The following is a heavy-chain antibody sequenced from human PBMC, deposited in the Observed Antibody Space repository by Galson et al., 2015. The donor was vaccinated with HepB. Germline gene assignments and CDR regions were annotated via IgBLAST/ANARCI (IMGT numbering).Heavy chain of an antibody. CDR1: GYSFRHHG. CDR3: SRAVLGSLYGDFDY. CDR2: IGSDNGET. V-gene: IGHV1-18*04. Sequence: SVKVSCKASGYSFRHHGISWVRQAPGQGLEWLGWIGSDNGETKYTGKFQGRVTMTTDISMSTSYMELRSLRSDDTAVYYCSRAVLGSLYGDFDYWGQGTLITVSS. D-gene: IGHD2-15*01. J-gene: IGHJ4*01.